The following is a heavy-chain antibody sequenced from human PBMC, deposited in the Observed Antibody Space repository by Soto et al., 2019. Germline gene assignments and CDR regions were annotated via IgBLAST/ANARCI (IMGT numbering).Heavy chain of an antibody. CDR3: AIWANWNPLYYRGMDV. V-gene: IGHV1-69*06. D-gene: IGHD1-20*01. CDR1: GGAFTNYS. Sequence: QVQLLQSGAEVKKPGSSVKVSCKVSGGAFTNYSLNWVRHAPGQGLEWLGGIIPLHNTSNYSLKLLGRGSVTADIPSTTVYMHFSGLTSDDTASYYCAIWANWNPLYYRGMDVWGQGTTVTVSS. J-gene: IGHJ6*02. CDR2: IIPLHNTS.